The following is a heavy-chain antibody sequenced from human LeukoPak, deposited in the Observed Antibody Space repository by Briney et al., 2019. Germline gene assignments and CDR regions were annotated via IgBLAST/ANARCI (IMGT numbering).Heavy chain of an antibody. Sequence: PGGSLRLSCAASGSTFSSFAMSWVRQAPGKGLEGVSLISANGGDTYYADSVKGRFTISRDNSKSTLYLHMNSLKADDTAVYCCAEASGSPYYFDYWGQGALVTVSS. CDR3: AEASGSPYYFDY. J-gene: IGHJ4*02. CDR1: GSTFSSFA. D-gene: IGHD3-10*01. V-gene: IGHV3-23*01. CDR2: ISANGGDT.